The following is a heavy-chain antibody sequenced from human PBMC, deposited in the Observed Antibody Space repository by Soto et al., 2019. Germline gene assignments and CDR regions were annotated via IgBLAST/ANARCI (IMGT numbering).Heavy chain of an antibody. J-gene: IGHJ6*02. D-gene: IGHD5-12*01. CDR2: IYTTWST. V-gene: IGHV4-4*07. Sequence: SDTLSLTSTDYGGSISSYDSSWIRQLAGKELECNGRIYTTWSTNYNHTLKKRVTMSVETSKKQFSVKLSSVTAADTGVYYCARDQQWLRFRGYYYYYQGMDVWGQGTTVTISS. CDR3: ARDQQWLRFRGYYYYYQGMDV. CDR1: GGSISSYD.